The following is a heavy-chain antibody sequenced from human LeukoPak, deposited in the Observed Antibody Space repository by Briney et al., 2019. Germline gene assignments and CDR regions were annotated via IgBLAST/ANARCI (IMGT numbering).Heavy chain of an antibody. CDR3: AKFPTLSAAVFDY. CDR1: GFTFSSYW. CDR2: ISGSGGST. J-gene: IGHJ4*02. Sequence: GGSLRLSCAASGFTFSSYWMSWVRQAPGKGLEWVSAISGSGGSTCYADSVKGRFTISRDNSKNTLYLQMNSLRAEDTAVYYCAKFPTLSAAVFDYWGQGTLVTVSS. V-gene: IGHV3-23*01. D-gene: IGHD2-2*01.